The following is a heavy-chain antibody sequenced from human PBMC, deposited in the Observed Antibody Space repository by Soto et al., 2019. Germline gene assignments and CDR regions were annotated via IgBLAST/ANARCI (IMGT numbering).Heavy chain of an antibody. CDR2: INSDGSST. CDR3: ARDGPYYYDSSGYYYGHYYYGMDV. CDR1: GFTFSSYW. D-gene: IGHD3-22*01. Sequence: PGGSLRLSCAASGFTFSSYWMHWVRQAPGKGLVWVSRINSDGSSTSYAASVKGRFTISRDNAKNTLYLQMNSLRAEDTAVYYCARDGPYYYDSSGYYYGHYYYGMDVWGQGTTVTVSS. J-gene: IGHJ6*02. V-gene: IGHV3-74*01.